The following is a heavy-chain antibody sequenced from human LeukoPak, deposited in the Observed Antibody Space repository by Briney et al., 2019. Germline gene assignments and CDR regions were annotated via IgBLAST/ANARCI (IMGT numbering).Heavy chain of an antibody. J-gene: IGHJ3*02. CDR3: ARDLSGAFDI. Sequence: SETLSLTCAVSGYSISSGYYWGWIRQPPGKGLEWIGSIYHSGSTYYNPSLKSRVTISVDTSKNQFSLKLSSVTAADTAVYYCARDLSGAFDIWGQGTMVTVSS. CDR2: IYHSGST. D-gene: IGHD6-25*01. V-gene: IGHV4-38-2*02. CDR1: GYSISSGYY.